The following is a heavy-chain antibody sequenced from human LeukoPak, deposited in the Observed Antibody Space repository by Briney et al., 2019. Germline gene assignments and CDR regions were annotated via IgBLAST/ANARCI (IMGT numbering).Heavy chain of an antibody. D-gene: IGHD3-10*01. CDR2: ISGYNGNT. CDR3: ARDPAFRGAQMEY. CDR1: GYTLTSYG. V-gene: IGHV1-18*04. J-gene: IGHJ4*02. Sequence: ASVKVSCKASGYTLTSYGFSWVRHAARQGLEWMGWISGYNGNTNYAQNLQGRVTMTIDTSTSTAYMELRSLRSDDTAVYYCARDPAFRGAQMEYWGQGTLVTVSS.